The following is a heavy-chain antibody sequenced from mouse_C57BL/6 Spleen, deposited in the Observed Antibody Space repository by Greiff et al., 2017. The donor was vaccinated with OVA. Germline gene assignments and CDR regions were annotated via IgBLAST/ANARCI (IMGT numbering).Heavy chain of an antibody. Sequence: QVQLQQPGAELVKPGASVKVSCKASGYTFPSYWMHWVKQRPGQGLEWIGRIHPSDSDTNYNQKFKGKATLTVDKSSSTAYLPLRSLASEDPAVYYCGNGYGGGAWFAYWGQGTLVTVSA. V-gene: IGHV1-74*01. J-gene: IGHJ3*01. CDR3: GNGYGGGAWFAY. D-gene: IGHD2-2*01. CDR1: GYTFPSYW. CDR2: IHPSDSDT.